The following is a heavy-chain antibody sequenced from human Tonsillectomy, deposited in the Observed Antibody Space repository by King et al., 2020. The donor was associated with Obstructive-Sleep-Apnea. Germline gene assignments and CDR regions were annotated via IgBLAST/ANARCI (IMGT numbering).Heavy chain of an antibody. CDR2: IKSKPEGGTV. D-gene: IGHD3-22*01. CDR3: TTGLRDSSGGYHGDDAFDI. V-gene: IGHV3-15*01. J-gene: IGHJ3*02. CDR1: GFTFSNAW. Sequence: VQLVESGGGLVEPGGSLRLSCAASGFTFSNAWMIWVRQAPRKGLEWVGRIKSKPEGGTVDYAAPVKGRFTISRVDSKNTAYLQMNSLKTEDTAVYYCTTGLRDSSGGYHGDDAFDIWGQGTMVTVSS.